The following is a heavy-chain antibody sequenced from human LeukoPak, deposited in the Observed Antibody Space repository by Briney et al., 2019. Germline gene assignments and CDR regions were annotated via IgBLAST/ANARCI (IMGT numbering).Heavy chain of an antibody. CDR1: GGTFISYA. CDR3: ARGVVAPAKAFDI. J-gene: IGHJ3*02. CDR2: IIPIFGTA. D-gene: IGHD2-15*01. V-gene: IGHV1-69*13. Sequence: SVKVSCKASGGTFISYAISWVRQAPGQGLEWTGGIIPIFGTANYAQKFQGRVTITADESTSTAYMELSSLRSEDTAVYYCARGVVAPAKAFDIWGQGTMVTVSS.